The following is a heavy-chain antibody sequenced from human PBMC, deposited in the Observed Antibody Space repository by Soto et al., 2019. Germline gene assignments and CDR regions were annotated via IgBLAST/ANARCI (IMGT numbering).Heavy chain of an antibody. V-gene: IGHV2-26*01. CDR3: AFIKDCSRTGCFLASFDP. D-gene: IGHD2-2*01. Sequence: QVTLKESGPVLVKPTETLTLTCTVSGLSLNNGRLGVSWIRQPPGKALEWLAHIFSNDDKSYSTSLKSRLTISKDTSRSQVVLTMTNMDPVDSATYYCAFIKDCSRTGCFLASFDPWGQGTLVTVSS. CDR2: IFSNDDK. J-gene: IGHJ5*02. CDR1: GLSLNNGRLG.